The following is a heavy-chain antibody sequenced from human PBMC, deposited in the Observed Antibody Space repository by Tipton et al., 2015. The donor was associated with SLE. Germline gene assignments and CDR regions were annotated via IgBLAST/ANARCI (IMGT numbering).Heavy chain of an antibody. J-gene: IGHJ2*01. CDR2: IYYSGST. Sequence: TLSLTCTVSGGSISSGGYYWSWIRQHPGKGLEWFGYIYYSGSTYYNPSLKSRVTISVDTSKNQFSLKLSSVTAADTAVYYCARASSYWDYGEGDWYFDLWGRGTLVTVSS. CDR3: ARASSYWDYGEGDWYFDL. V-gene: IGHV4-31*03. CDR1: GGSISSGGYY. D-gene: IGHD4-17*01.